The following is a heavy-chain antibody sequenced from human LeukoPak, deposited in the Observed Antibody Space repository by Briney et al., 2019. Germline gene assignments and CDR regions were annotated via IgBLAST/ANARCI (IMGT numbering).Heavy chain of an antibody. CDR1: GYSISSGYY. Sequence: PSETLSLTCTVSGYSISSGYYWGWIRPPPGKGLEWIGSIYHSGSTYYNPSLKSRVTISVDTSKNQFSLKLSSVTAADTAVYYCARLHTTYHYGSGSKIFDYWGQGTLVTVSS. V-gene: IGHV4-38-2*02. D-gene: IGHD3-10*01. J-gene: IGHJ4*02. CDR2: IYHSGST. CDR3: ARLHTTYHYGSGSKIFDY.